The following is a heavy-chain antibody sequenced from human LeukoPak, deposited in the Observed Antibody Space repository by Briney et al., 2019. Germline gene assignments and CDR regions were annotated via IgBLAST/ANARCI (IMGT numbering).Heavy chain of an antibody. Sequence: GRSLRLSCAASGFTFSSYGMHWVRQAPGKGLDWVAVISSDGSNTHYADSVKGRFTISRDNSKNTLSLQMDSLRADDTAVYYCAKDQAAFGDYDFDYWGQGTLVTVSS. J-gene: IGHJ4*02. CDR2: ISSDGSNT. CDR3: AKDQAAFGDYDFDY. CDR1: GFTFSSYG. V-gene: IGHV3-30*18. D-gene: IGHD4-17*01.